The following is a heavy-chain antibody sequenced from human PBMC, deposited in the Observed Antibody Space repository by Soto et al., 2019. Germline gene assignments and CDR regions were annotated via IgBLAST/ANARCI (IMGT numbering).Heavy chain of an antibody. CDR3: ARGGSLYYYHGVDV. D-gene: IGHD3-10*01. V-gene: IGHV3-53*03. CDR1: GFTVRSNY. CDR2: IDSGDTT. J-gene: IGHJ6*02. Sequence: ESGGGLIQPGGSLRLSCAASGFTVRSNYMTWVRQPPGKGLEWVSNIDSGDTTYYADSVKGRFTISRDNSKNTLFLQMNSLRAEDTAVYYCARGGSLYYYHGVDVWGQGTTVTVSS.